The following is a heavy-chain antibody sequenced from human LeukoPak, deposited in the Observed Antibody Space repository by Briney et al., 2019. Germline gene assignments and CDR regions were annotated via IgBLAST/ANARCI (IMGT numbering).Heavy chain of an antibody. V-gene: IGHV3-30*02. CDR3: AKDQPRYCSSTSCYRAPFDY. D-gene: IGHD2-2*02. CDR1: GFTFSSYG. J-gene: IGHJ4*02. Sequence: GGSLRLSCAASGFTFSSYGMHWVRQAPGKGLEWVAFIRYDGSNKYYADSVKGRFTISRDNSKNTLYLQMNSLRAEDTAVYYCAKDQPRYCSSTSCYRAPFDYWGQGTLVTVSS. CDR2: IRYDGSNK.